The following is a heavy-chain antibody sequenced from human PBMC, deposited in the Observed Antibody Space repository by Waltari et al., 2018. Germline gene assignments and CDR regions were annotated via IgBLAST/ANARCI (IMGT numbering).Heavy chain of an antibody. Sequence: QVQLQESGPGLVKPSQTLSLTCTVSGGSISSGDYYWSWIRQPPGKGLEWIGYIYFSGSTYYNPPLKSPVTISVDTSKNPFSLKLSSLTAAATAVYYCAGHALRGVVLYWGQGTLVTVSS. CDR1: GGSISSGDYY. CDR2: IYFSGST. V-gene: IGHV4-30-4*08. D-gene: IGHD3-10*01. CDR3: AGHALRGVVLY. J-gene: IGHJ4*02.